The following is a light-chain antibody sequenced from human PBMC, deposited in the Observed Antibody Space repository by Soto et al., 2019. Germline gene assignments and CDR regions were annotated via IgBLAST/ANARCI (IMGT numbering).Light chain of an antibody. J-gene: IGLJ1*01. V-gene: IGLV1-40*01. CDR1: SSNIGAGYD. CDR3: QSYDSSLSGYV. CDR2: GNS. Sequence: QSALTQPPSVSGAPGQRVTISCTGSSSNIGAGYDVHWYQQLPGTAPKLLIYGNSNRPSGVPDRFSGSKSGTSASLAITGLQAEDEADYYSQSYDSSLSGYVFRTGTKVTVL.